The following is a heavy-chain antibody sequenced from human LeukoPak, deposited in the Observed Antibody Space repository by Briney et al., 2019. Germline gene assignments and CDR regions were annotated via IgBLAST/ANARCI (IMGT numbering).Heavy chain of an antibody. Sequence: SETLSLTCTVSGGSIISYCWTWIRQPPGKGLEWIGYMCHSGSTKYNPSLKSRVTISADTSKNQLSLKLNSLTTADTAVYYCARVGTSTYPLDYWGQGTLVTVSS. J-gene: IGHJ4*02. D-gene: IGHD2/OR15-2a*01. V-gene: IGHV4-59*01. CDR3: ARVGTSTYPLDY. CDR1: GGSIISYC. CDR2: MCHSGST.